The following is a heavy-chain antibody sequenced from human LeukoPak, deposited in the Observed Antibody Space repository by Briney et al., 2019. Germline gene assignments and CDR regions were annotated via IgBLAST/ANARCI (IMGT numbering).Heavy chain of an antibody. V-gene: IGHV3-13*01. J-gene: IGHJ3*02. CDR1: GFTSSSYD. Sequence: PGGSLRLSCAASGFTSSSYDMHWVRQATGKGLEWVSAIGTAGDTYYPGSVKGRFTISRENAKNSLYLQMNSLRAGDTAVYYCARAAALDAFDIWGQGTMVTASS. CDR3: ARAAALDAFDI. D-gene: IGHD6-6*01. CDR2: IGTAGDT.